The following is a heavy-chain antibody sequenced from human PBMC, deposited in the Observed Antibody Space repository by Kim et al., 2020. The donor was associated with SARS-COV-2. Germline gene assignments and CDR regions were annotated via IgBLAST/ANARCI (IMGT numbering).Heavy chain of an antibody. V-gene: IGHV3-73*01. CDR3: TRVPGTTVAFWDAYDI. J-gene: IGHJ3*02. CDR2: IRSKANSYAT. CDR1: GFSFSDSA. D-gene: IGHD1-1*01. Sequence: GGSLRLSCAASGFSFSDSAMHWVRQAPGKGLEWVGRIRSKANSYATTYSASVKGRFTITTDDSKNAAHLQMNSLKTEDTAVYYCTRVPGTTVAFWDAYDIWGEGTMVSVSS.